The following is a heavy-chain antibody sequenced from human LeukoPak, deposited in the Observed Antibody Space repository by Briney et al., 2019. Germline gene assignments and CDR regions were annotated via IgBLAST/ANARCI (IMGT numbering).Heavy chain of an antibody. J-gene: IGHJ6*02. CDR2: ISHTGSTM. D-gene: IGHD3-10*01. CDR3: AIPPLSGTGSSRPLAGMDV. Sequence: GGSLRLSCAASGFSFSSYSMNWVRQAPGKGLEWVSYISHTGSTMSYADSVKGRFTISRDNARNSLYLQMNSLRAEDTAVYYCAIPPLSGTGSSRPLAGMDVWGQGTTVTVSS. CDR1: GFSFSSYS. V-gene: IGHV3-48*04.